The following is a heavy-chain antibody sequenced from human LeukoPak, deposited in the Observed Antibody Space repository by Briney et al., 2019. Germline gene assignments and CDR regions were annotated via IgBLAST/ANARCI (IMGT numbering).Heavy chain of an antibody. Sequence: GRSLRLSCAASGFTFSSYGMHWVRQAPGKGLEWVAVIWYDGSNKYYADSVKGRFTISRDNSKNTLYLQMNSLRAEDTAVYYCAKDRGGYSGSFYFDYWGQGTLVTVSS. D-gene: IGHD1-26*01. V-gene: IGHV3-33*06. J-gene: IGHJ4*02. CDR3: AKDRGGYSGSFYFDY. CDR2: IWYDGSNK. CDR1: GFTFSSYG.